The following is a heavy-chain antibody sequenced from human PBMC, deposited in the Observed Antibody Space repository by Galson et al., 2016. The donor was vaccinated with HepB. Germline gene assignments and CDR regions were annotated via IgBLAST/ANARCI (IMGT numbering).Heavy chain of an antibody. Sequence: TLSLPCTVSGGSISSGGYYWSWIRQHPGKGLEWIGYIYYSGSTYYNPSLKSRVTISVDTSKNQFSLKLSSVTAADTAVYYCAMGLCSSTSCFWDPYFDYWGQGTLVTVSS. J-gene: IGHJ4*02. V-gene: IGHV4-31*03. CDR2: IYYSGST. CDR1: GGSISSGGYY. CDR3: AMGLCSSTSCFWDPYFDY. D-gene: IGHD2-2*01.